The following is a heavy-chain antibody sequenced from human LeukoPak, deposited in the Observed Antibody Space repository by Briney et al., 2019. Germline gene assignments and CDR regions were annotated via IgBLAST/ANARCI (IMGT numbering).Heavy chain of an antibody. V-gene: IGHV4-59*11. Sequence: SETLSLTCTVSGDSISSHSWNWIRQPPGKGLEWIGYIYYSGSTNYNPSLKSRVTISVDTSKNQFSLKLNSVTAADTAVYYCARGYSSGWFDYWGQGTLVTVSS. CDR2: IYYSGST. CDR3: ARGYSSGWFDY. CDR1: GDSISSHS. J-gene: IGHJ4*02. D-gene: IGHD6-19*01.